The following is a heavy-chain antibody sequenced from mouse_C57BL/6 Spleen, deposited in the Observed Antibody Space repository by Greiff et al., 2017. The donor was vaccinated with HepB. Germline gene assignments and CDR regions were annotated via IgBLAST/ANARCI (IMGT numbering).Heavy chain of an antibody. J-gene: IGHJ2*01. CDR3: ASGVTGTRDYFDY. CDR2: IDPNSGGT. Sequence: VQLQQSGAELVKPGASVKLSCKASGYTFTSYWMHWVKQRPGRGLEWIGRIDPNSGGTKYNEKFKSKATLTVDKPSSTAYMQLSSLTSEDSAVYYCASGVTGTRDYFDYWGQGTTLTVSS. V-gene: IGHV1-72*01. D-gene: IGHD4-1*01. CDR1: GYTFTSYW.